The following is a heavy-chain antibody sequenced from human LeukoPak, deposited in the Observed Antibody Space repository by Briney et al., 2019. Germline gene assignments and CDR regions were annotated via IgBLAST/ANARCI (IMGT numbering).Heavy chain of an antibody. Sequence: GGSLRLSCAASGFTVSSNYMNWVRQAPGKGLEWVSIIYSGGNTYYADSVKGRFTISRDSSKNTLYLQMNTLRAEDTAVYYCXXXXXDSSGYYYSLDYWGQGTLVTVSS. CDR3: XXXXXDSSGYYYSLDY. CDR1: GFTVSSNY. V-gene: IGHV3-53*01. CDR2: IYSGGNT. J-gene: IGHJ4*02. D-gene: IGHD3-22*01.